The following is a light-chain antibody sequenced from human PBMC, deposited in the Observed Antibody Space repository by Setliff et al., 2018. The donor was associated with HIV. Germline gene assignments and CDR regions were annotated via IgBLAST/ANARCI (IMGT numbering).Light chain of an antibody. J-gene: IGLJ1*01. CDR2: EVS. Sequence: QSVLTQPASVSGSPGQSITISCTGTSSDVGGYNYVSWYQQHPGKAPKVMIYEVSNRPSGVSNRFSGSKSGNTASLTISGLQAEDEADYHCTSYTSSYTLVFGTGTKDTVL. V-gene: IGLV2-14*01. CDR3: TSYTSSYTLV. CDR1: SSDVGGYNY.